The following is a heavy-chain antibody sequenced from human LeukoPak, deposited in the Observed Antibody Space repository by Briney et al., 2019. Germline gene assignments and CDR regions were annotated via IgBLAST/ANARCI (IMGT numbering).Heavy chain of an antibody. Sequence: PSETLSLTCTVSGGSISSSTYYWGWIRQPPGKGLEWIGSIYYSGSTYYNRSLKSRVTISVDTSKNQFSLKLSSVTAADTAVYYCARHHVAAYGGESAFDIWGQGTMVTVSS. D-gene: IGHD2-21*01. CDR1: GGSISSSTYY. V-gene: IGHV4-39*01. CDR2: IYYSGST. CDR3: ARHHVAAYGGESAFDI. J-gene: IGHJ3*02.